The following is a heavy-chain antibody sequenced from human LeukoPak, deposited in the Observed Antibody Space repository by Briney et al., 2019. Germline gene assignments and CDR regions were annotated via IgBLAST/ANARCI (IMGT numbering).Heavy chain of an antibody. CDR3: AKPFRHGYSYGLGFDY. J-gene: IGHJ4*02. V-gene: IGHV3-23*01. Sequence: GGSLRLSCAASGFTFSSYAMSWVRQAPGKGLEWVSAISGSGGSTYYADSVKGRFTISRDNSKNTLYLQMNSLRAEDTAVYYCAKPFRHGYSYGLGFDYWGQGTLVTVSS. D-gene: IGHD5-18*01. CDR2: ISGSGGST. CDR1: GFTFSSYA.